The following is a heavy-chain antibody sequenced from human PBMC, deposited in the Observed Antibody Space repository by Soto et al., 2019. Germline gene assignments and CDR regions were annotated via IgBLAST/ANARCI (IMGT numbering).Heavy chain of an antibody. V-gene: IGHV3-23*01. D-gene: IGHD4-17*01. CDR2: ISGSGGST. CDR3: AKDLRSARGTTVTSDKYNWFDP. Sequence: PGGSLRLSCAASGFTFSSYAMSWVRQAPGKGLEWVSTISGSGGSTYYADSVKGRFTISRDNSKNTLYLQMNSLRAEDTAVYYCAKDLRSARGTTVTSDKYNWFDPWGQGTLVTVSS. CDR1: GFTFSSYA. J-gene: IGHJ5*02.